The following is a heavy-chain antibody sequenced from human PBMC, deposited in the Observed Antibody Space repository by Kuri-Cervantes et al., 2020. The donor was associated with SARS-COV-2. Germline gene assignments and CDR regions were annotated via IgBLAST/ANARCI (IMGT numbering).Heavy chain of an antibody. Sequence: GESLKISCAVYGFTFSSYAMSWVRQAPGKGLEWVSAISGSGGSTYYADSVKGRFTIFRDNSNNTLYQQMNSLRAEDTAVYYCSRDNSGSYYGAFDIWGQGTMVTVSS. J-gene: IGHJ3*02. CDR3: SRDNSGSYYGAFDI. CDR1: GFTFSSYA. V-gene: IGHV3-23*01. CDR2: ISGSGGST. D-gene: IGHD1-26*01.